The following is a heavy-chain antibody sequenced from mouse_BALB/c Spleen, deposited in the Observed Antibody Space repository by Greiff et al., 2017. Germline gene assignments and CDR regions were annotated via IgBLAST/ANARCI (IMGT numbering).Heavy chain of an antibody. J-gene: IGHJ4*01. CDR1: GYTFTSYV. D-gene: IGHD2-4*01. Sequence: LQESGPELVKPGASVKMSCKASGYTFTSYVMHWVKQKPGQGLEWIGYINPYNDGTKYNEKFKGKATLTSDKSSSTAYMELSSLTSEDSAVYYCARWGDYDLYAMDYWGQGTSVTVSS. V-gene: IGHV1-14*01. CDR2: INPYNDGT. CDR3: ARWGDYDLYAMDY.